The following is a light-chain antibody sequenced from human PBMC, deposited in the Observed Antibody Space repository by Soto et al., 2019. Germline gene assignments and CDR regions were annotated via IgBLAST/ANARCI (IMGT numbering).Light chain of an antibody. J-gene: IGKJ1*01. CDR1: QSVSGSN. V-gene: IGKV3-20*01. CDR3: LQYGSSPRT. Sequence: DILLTQSPGTLSLSPGERATLSCRPSQSVSGSNLAWYQQKPGQAPRLLISGASSRATGIPDRFSGSGSGTDFTLTISRLEPEDLTVYYCLQYGSSPRTFAQGTRWIS. CDR2: GAS.